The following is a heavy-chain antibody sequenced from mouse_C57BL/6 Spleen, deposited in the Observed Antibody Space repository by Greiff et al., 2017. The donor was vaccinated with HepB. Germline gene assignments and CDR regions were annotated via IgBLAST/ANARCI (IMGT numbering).Heavy chain of an antibody. D-gene: IGHD2-1*01. V-gene: IGHV1-72*01. J-gene: IGHJ1*03. CDR3: ARREGKPPHWYFDV. CDR2: IDPNSGGT. Sequence: VQLQQSGAELVKPGASVKLSCKASGYTFTSYWMHWVKQRPGRGLEWIGRIDPNSGGTKYNEKFKSKAKLTVDKPSSTAYMQLSSLTSADSAVYYCARREGKPPHWYFDVWGTGTTVTVAS. CDR1: GYTFTSYW.